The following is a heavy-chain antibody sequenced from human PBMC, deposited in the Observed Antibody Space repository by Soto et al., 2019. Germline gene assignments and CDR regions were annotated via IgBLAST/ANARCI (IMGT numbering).Heavy chain of an antibody. CDR3: ARDVQVRGGFDY. Sequence: HLVQSEAEVKKPGASVKVSCKASGYTFTNYGITWVRQAPGQGLEWMGRISGYNGNTKYAQEFQGRVTMTADTSTTTAYRELRSLRSDDTAVYYCARDVQVRGGFDYWGQGTLVTVSS. CDR1: GYTFTNYG. J-gene: IGHJ4*02. CDR2: ISGYNGNT. D-gene: IGHD2-2*01. V-gene: IGHV1-18*04.